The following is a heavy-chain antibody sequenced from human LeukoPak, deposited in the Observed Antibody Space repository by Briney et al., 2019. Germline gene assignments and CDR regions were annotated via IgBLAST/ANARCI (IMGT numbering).Heavy chain of an antibody. V-gene: IGHV3-30*02. J-gene: IGHJ4*02. CDR3: AKNLWFGELALDY. Sequence: GGSLRLSCAASGFTFSSYGMHWVRQAPGKGLEWVAFIRYDGSSKYYADSVKGRFTISRDNSKNTLYLQMNSLRAEDTAVYYCAKNLWFGELALDYWGQGTLVTVSS. CDR2: IRYDGSSK. CDR1: GFTFSSYG. D-gene: IGHD3-10*01.